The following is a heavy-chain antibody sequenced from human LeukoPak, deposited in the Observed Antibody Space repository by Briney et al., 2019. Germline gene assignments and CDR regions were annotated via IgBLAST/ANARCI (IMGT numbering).Heavy chain of an antibody. CDR2: INPSGGST. Sequence: GASVKVSCKASGYTFTSYYMHWVRQAPGQGLEWMGIINPSGGSTSYAQKFQGRVTMTRDTSTSTVYMELSSLRSEDTAVYYCARDLGGGGWGGGFDIWGQGTMVTVSS. J-gene: IGHJ3*02. CDR3: ARDLGGGGWGGGFDI. V-gene: IGHV1-46*03. D-gene: IGHD6-19*01. CDR1: GYTFTSYY.